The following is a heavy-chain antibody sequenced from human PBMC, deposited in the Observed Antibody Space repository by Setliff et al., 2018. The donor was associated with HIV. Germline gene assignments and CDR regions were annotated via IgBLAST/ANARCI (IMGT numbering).Heavy chain of an antibody. D-gene: IGHD1-1*01. J-gene: IGHJ4*02. CDR1: GFTLSMYS. CDR3: AKRGGGGNWAYFDS. V-gene: IGHV3-64*02. Sequence: GGSLRLSCAASGFTLSMYSMYWVRQAPGKGLEYVSAIGRGGDTYYADSVKGRFTISRDNSENTLYLQMGSLRAEDMAVYYCAKRGGGGNWAYFDSWGQGTLVTVSS. CDR2: IGRGGDT.